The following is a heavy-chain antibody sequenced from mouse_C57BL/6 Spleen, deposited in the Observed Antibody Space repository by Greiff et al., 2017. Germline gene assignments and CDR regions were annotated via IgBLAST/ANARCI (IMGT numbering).Heavy chain of an antibody. D-gene: IGHD2-2*01. V-gene: IGHV1-55*01. CDR2: IYPGSGST. CDR3: ARWGGYDGGVFDY. CDR1: GYTFTSYW. Sequence: QVQLQQPGAELVKPGASVKMSCKASGYTFTSYWITWVKQRPGQGLEWIGDIYPGSGSTNYNEKFKSKATLTVDTSSSTAYMQLSSLTSADSAVYYGARWGGYDGGVFDYGGQGTTLTVSS. J-gene: IGHJ2*01.